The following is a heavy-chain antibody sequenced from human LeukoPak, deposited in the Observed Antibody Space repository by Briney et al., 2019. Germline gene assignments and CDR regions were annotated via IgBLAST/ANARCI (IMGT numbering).Heavy chain of an antibody. CDR1: GGSISSYY. CDR2: IYYSGST. V-gene: IGHV4-39*07. J-gene: IGHJ4*02. CDR3: AQGYYDSSGFDY. D-gene: IGHD3-22*01. Sequence: PSETLSLTCTVSGGSISSYYWGRIRQPPGKGLEWIGSIYYSGSTYYNPSLKSRVTISVDTSKNQFSLKLSSVTAADTAVYYCAQGYYDSSGFDYWGQGTLVTVSS.